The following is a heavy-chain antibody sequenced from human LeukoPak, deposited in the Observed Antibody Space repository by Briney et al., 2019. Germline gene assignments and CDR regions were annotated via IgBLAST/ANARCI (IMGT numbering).Heavy chain of an antibody. J-gene: IGHJ1*01. CDR2: ISGRGGST. Sequence: GGSLILSCAASGFTFSTYAMSWVRQAPGKGLEWVSCISGRGGSTYYVDSVKSRFTISRDNSKNTLYLQMSSLRAEDTAVYYCAKDASYGDYVRYFQHWGQGTLVTVSS. CDR3: AKDASYGDYVRYFQH. CDR1: GFTFSTYA. D-gene: IGHD4-17*01. V-gene: IGHV3-23*01.